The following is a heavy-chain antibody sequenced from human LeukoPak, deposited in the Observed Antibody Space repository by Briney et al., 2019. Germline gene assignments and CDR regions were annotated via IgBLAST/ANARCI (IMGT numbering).Heavy chain of an antibody. Sequence: SETLSLTCTVSGGSISSGSYYWSWIRQPAGKGLEWIGRIYTGGSTNYNPSLKSRVTISVDTSKNQFSLKLSSVTAADTAVYYCAREGYDFWSGYYRSFDIWGQGTMVTVSS. CDR3: AREGYDFWSGYYRSFDI. J-gene: IGHJ3*02. V-gene: IGHV4-61*02. CDR2: IYTGGST. CDR1: GGSISSGSYY. D-gene: IGHD3-3*01.